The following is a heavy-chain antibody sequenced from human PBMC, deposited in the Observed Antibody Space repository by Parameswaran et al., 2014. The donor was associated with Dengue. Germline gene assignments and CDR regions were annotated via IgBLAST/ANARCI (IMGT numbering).Heavy chain of an antibody. J-gene: IGHJ4*02. D-gene: IGHD6-19*01. Sequence: GESLKISCAASGFTVSSNYMSWVRQAPGKGLEWVSVIYSGGSTYYADSVKGRFTISRDNSKNTLYLQMNSLRAEDTAVYYCARGQWLAPLDYWGQGTLVTVSS. V-gene: IGHV3-53*01. CDR2: IYSGGST. CDR3: ARGQWLAPLDY. CDR1: GFTVSSNY.